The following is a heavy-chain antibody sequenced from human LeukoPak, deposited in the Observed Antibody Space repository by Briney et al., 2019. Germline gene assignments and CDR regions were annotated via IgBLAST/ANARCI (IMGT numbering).Heavy chain of an antibody. Sequence: SETLSLTRTVSGGSLSSGGNYWGWIRQHPGKGREWVGYIYESGSTYYNPSLRGRVTISVNTSKNQFTLKLSAVNAAATAVYTGGRDSSVTTGFDYWGQGTLVTVSS. CDR2: IYESGST. J-gene: IGHJ4*02. CDR1: GGSLSSGGNY. D-gene: IGHD4-17*01. V-gene: IGHV4-31*02. CDR3: GRDSSVTTGFDY.